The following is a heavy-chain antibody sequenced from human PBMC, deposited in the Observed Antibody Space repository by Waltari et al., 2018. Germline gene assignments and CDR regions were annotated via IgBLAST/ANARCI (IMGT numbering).Heavy chain of an antibody. V-gene: IGHV3-7*01. CDR2: IGPDGSDK. J-gene: IGHJ4*02. Sequence: EGQTVQFGGGLVPAGGVPTLPRVTPGFPLSRFWMTRIRQAPGQGLQWVAHIGPDGSDKYYVDSVKGRFTISRDNAENSLLLQMSSLRVEDTALYYCVGWNDPINSWGQGTLVAVSS. D-gene: IGHD1-1*01. CDR1: GFPLSRFW. CDR3: VGWNDPINS.